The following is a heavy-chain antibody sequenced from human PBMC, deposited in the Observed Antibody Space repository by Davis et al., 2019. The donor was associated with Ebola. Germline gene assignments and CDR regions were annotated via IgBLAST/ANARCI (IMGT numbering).Heavy chain of an antibody. CDR2: ISFDGNSK. V-gene: IGHV3-30*03. CDR3: ARDDYYYDSSGYYHNWFDP. D-gene: IGHD3-22*01. CDR1: GFIFSSYG. J-gene: IGHJ5*02. Sequence: GESLKISCAASGFIFSSYGMHWVRQAPGKGLQWMAIISFDGNSKYYADSVKGRFTISRDNAKNSLYLQMNSLRAEDTAVYYCARDDYYYDSSGYYHNWFDPWGQGTLVTVSS.